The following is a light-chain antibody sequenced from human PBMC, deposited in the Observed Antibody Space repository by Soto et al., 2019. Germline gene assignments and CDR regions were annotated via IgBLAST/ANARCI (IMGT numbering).Light chain of an antibody. J-gene: IGKJ1*01. CDR2: VAS. V-gene: IGKV3-20*01. CDR1: QSVSSSY. CDR3: QQYGSSPWT. Sequence: EIVLTQSPGTLSLSPGERATLSCRASQSVSSSYLAWYQQKPGQAPRLLIYVASSRAPGIPARFSGSGSGPDFTLTISRLEPEDFAVYYCQQYGSSPWTFGQGTKVEIK.